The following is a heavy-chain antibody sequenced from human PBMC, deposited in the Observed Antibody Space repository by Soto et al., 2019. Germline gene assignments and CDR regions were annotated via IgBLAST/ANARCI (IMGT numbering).Heavy chain of an antibody. Sequence: SETLSLTCTVSGRSISSGDYYWSWIRQPPGKGLEWIGYIYYSGSTYYNPSLKSRVTISVDTSKNQFSLKLSSVTAADTAVYYCARAWLQLYYYGMDVWGQGTTVTVSS. J-gene: IGHJ6*02. CDR3: ARAWLQLYYYGMDV. CDR2: IYYSGST. D-gene: IGHD5-12*01. V-gene: IGHV4-30-4*01. CDR1: GRSISSGDYY.